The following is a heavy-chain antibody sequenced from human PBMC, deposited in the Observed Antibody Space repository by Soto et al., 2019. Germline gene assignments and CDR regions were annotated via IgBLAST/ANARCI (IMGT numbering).Heavy chain of an antibody. CDR1: GFSLSTSGVG. CDR3: YYYYYGMDV. CDR2: IYWDDDK. J-gene: IGHJ6*02. Sequence: QITLKESGPTLVKPTQTLTLTCTFSGFSLSTSGVGVGWIRQPPGKALEWLALIYWDDDKSYSPSLKSRLTITKDTSKNQVVLTMTNMDPVDTATYYSYYYYYGMDVWGQGTTVTVSS. V-gene: IGHV2-5*02.